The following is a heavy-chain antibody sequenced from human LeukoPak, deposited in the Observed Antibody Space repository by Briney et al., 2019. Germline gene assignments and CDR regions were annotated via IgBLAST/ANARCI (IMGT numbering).Heavy chain of an antibody. CDR3: ARGYEGAFDI. D-gene: IGHD2-2*01. J-gene: IGHJ3*02. V-gene: IGHV3-7*04. CDR2: IKQDGGEK. Sequence: PGGSLRLSCAVSGFTFSRYWMNWVRQAPGKGLEWVAIIKQDGGEKYYVDSVKGRFSISRDNAKSSLYLQMNSLRAEDTAVYYCARGYEGAFDIWGQGTMVTVSS. CDR1: GFTFSRYW.